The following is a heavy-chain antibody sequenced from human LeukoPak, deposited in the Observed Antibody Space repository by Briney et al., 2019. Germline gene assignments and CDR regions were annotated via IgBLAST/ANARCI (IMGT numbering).Heavy chain of an antibody. D-gene: IGHD3-22*01. Sequence: SETLSLTCTVSGGSISSYYWSWIRQPPGKGLEWIGYIYYSGSTNYNPSLKSRVTISVDTSKNQFSLKLSSVTAADTAVYYCARVSYYYDSSGYYHRTFDYWGQGTLVTVSS. CDR2: IYYSGST. J-gene: IGHJ4*02. CDR1: GGSISSYY. CDR3: ARVSYYYDSSGYYHRTFDY. V-gene: IGHV4-59*01.